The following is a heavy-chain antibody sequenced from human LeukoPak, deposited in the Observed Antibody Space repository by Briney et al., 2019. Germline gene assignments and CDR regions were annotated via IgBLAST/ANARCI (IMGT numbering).Heavy chain of an antibody. CDR2: IYTSGST. V-gene: IGHV4-4*07. Sequence: PSETLSLTCTVSGGSISSYYWSWIRQPAGKGLEWIGRIYTSGSTNYNPSLKSRVVISVDTSKNQFSLKLSSVTAADTAVYYCARGRYYDFWSGYPQDYFDYWGQGTLVTVSS. D-gene: IGHD3-3*01. CDR1: GGSISSYY. J-gene: IGHJ4*02. CDR3: ARGRYYDFWSGYPQDYFDY.